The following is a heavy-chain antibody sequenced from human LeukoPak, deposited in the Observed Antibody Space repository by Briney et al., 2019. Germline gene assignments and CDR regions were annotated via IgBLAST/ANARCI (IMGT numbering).Heavy chain of an antibody. CDR2: ISSNSFYI. CDR3: AGERPDWNYRSSFDY. V-gene: IGHV3-21*01. J-gene: IGHJ4*02. Sequence: GGSLRLSCAASGFTFSSYAMNWVRQAPGKGLEWVSSISSNSFYISYADSVKGRFTISRDNAKNSLYLQMNSLRAEDTAVYYCAGERPDWNYRSSFDYWGQGTLVTVSS. D-gene: IGHD1-7*01. CDR1: GFTFSSYA.